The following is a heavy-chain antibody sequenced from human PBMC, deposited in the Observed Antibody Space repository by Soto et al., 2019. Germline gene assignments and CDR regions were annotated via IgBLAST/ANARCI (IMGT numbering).Heavy chain of an antibody. J-gene: IGHJ6*03. Sequence: EVQLAESGGGLAQPGGSLRLSCAASGFTLRGYAMDWVLQAPGKGREYVSGISSNGVVTYYANSVQGRFTISRDNSKNTVYLQMGSLRPEDMAVYYCARRARPDFYYMDVWGKGTTVTVS. D-gene: IGHD6-6*01. CDR2: ISSNGVVT. CDR1: GFTLRGYA. CDR3: ARRARPDFYYMDV. V-gene: IGHV3-64*01.